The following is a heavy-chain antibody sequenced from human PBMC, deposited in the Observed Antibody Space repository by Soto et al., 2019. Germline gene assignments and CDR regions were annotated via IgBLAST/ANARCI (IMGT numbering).Heavy chain of an antibody. CDR1: GFTFSSYG. Sequence: PGGSLRLSCAASGFTFSSYGMHWVRQAPGKGLEWVAVISYDGSNKYYADSVKGRFTISRDNSKNTLYLQMNSLRAEDTAVYYCAKGAEYSSSSGYYYYGMDVWGQGTTVTVSS. D-gene: IGHD6-6*01. V-gene: IGHV3-30*18. CDR2: ISYDGSNK. CDR3: AKGAEYSSSSGYYYYGMDV. J-gene: IGHJ6*02.